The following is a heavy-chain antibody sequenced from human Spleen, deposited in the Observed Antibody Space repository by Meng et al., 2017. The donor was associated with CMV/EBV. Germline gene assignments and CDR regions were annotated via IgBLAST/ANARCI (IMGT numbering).Heavy chain of an antibody. CDR3: AHSVVREMVFDY. CDR2: IYWDDDK. D-gene: IGHD3-10*01. CDR1: GYSLSTSGVG. J-gene: IGHJ4*02. Sequence: QISLTDSVPLLVTPTQPVPLSCAYSGYSLSTSGVGVSWLSLPPGNARECLALIYWDDDKRYRPSLKSRLTITKDTSKNQVVLTMTNMDPVDTATYYCAHSVVREMVFDYWGQGTLVTVFS. V-gene: IGHV2-5*02.